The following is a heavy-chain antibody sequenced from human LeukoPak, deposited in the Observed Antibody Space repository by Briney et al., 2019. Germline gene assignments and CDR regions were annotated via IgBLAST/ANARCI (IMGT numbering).Heavy chain of an antibody. CDR3: AGVGTGHFDY. V-gene: IGHV1-69*05. J-gene: IGHJ4*02. Sequence: SVKVSCKASGGTFSSNVISGVGQAPGQGLEWMGGIIPIFGTANYAQKFQGRVTITTDESTSTAYMELSSLRSEDTAVYYCAGVGTGHFDYWGQGTLVTVSS. CDR1: GGTFSSNV. CDR2: IIPIFGTA.